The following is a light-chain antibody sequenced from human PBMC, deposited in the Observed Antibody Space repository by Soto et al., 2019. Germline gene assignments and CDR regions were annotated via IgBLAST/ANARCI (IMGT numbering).Light chain of an antibody. CDR3: QQRSNWPPVIT. J-gene: IGKJ5*01. V-gene: IGKV3-11*01. CDR1: QTFSSH. CDR2: DAS. Sequence: EIVLTQSPATLSLSPGERATLSCRASQTFSSHLAWYQQKPGQAPRLLIYDASKRATGIPARFSGRGSGTDFTLTISSVEPEVFAVYYCQQRSNWPPVITFGQGTRLEIK.